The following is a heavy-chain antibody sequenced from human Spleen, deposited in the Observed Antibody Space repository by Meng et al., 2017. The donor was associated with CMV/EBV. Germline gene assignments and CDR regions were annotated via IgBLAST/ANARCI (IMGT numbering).Heavy chain of an antibody. CDR2: ICSGDVT. Sequence: LSLTCAASGFTFSSYAMSWVRQAPGKGLEWVSAICSGDVTHYAESVKGRFIISRDNSMNTLYLQMSSLGAEDTAIYYCVVGYDSRKVAYWGQGTLVTVSS. CDR3: VVGYDSRKVAY. J-gene: IGHJ4*02. V-gene: IGHV3-23*01. D-gene: IGHD3-16*01. CDR1: GFTFSSYA.